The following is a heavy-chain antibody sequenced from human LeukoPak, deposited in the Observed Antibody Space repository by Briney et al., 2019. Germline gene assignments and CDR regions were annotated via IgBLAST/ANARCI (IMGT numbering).Heavy chain of an antibody. J-gene: IGHJ6*02. CDR1: GYTLTSYD. CDR2: MNPNSGNT. V-gene: IGHV1-8*01. D-gene: IGHD6-19*01. Sequence: ASVKVSCKASGYTLTSYDINWVRQATGQGLEWMGWMNPNSGNTGYAQKFQGRVTMTRNTSISTAYMELSSLRSEDTAVYYCARGLSSGWFYYYYYGMDVWGQGTTVTVSS. CDR3: ARGLSSGWFYYYYYGMDV.